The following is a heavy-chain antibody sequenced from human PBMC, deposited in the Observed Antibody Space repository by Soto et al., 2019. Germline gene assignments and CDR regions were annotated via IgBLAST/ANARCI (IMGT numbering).Heavy chain of an antibody. CDR3: AQWLGEARARHAFDI. D-gene: IGHD1-26*01. Sequence: PGGSLRLSCAASGFTFSSYGMHWVRQAPGKGLEWVAVISYDGSNKYYADSVKGRFTISRDNSKNTLYLQMNSLRAEDTAVYYCAQWLGEARARHAFDIWGQGTMVTVSS. CDR1: GFTFSSYG. CDR2: ISYDGSNK. J-gene: IGHJ3*02. V-gene: IGHV3-30*18.